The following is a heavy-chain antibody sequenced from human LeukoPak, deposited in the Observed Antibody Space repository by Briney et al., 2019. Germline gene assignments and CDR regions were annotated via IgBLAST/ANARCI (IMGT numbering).Heavy chain of an antibody. Sequence: ASVKVSCVASGYTFTGYYTHWVRQAPGQGREWVGWINPNSGGTNYAQKFQGRVTMTRDTSISTAYMELSRLRSDDTAVYYCAVATYYDFWSGYYRIDYWGQGTLVTVSS. D-gene: IGHD3-3*01. J-gene: IGHJ4*02. CDR3: AVATYYDFWSGYYRIDY. CDR1: GYTFTGYY. V-gene: IGHV1-2*02. CDR2: INPNSGGT.